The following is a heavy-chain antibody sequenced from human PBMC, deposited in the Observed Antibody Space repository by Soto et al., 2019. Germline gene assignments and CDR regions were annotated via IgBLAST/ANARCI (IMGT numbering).Heavy chain of an antibody. CDR2: IYYSGSS. V-gene: IGHV4-31*03. Sequence: PSETLSLTCTVSGGSISSGSYHWSWIRQHPGKGLEWIGNIYYSGSSYYNPSLKSRATISIDTSKDQFSLRLGSVTAADTAVYYCARVRQGCSSTSCYFDPWGQGTLVTVSS. CDR3: ARVRQGCSSTSCYFDP. D-gene: IGHD2-2*01. J-gene: IGHJ5*02. CDR1: GGSISSGSYH.